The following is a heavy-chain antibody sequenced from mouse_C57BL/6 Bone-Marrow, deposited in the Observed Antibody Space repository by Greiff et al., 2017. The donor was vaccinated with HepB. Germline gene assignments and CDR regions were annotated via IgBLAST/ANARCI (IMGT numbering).Heavy chain of an antibody. V-gene: IGHV1-82*01. J-gene: IGHJ1*03. CDR1: GYAFSSSW. CDR3: ARPFYYYGSSYWYFDV. Sequence: VQVVESGPELVKPGASVKISCKASGYAFSSSWMNWVKQRPGKGLEWIGRIYPGDGDTNYNGKFKGKATLTADKSSSTAYMQLSSLTSEDSAVYFCARPFYYYGSSYWYFDVWGTGTTVTVSS. CDR2: IYPGDGDT. D-gene: IGHD1-1*01.